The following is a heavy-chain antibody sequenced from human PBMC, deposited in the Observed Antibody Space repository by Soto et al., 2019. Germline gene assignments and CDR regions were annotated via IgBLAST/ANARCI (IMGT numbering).Heavy chain of an antibody. CDR1: GFTFSHHR. CDR2: IEGDGSRT. J-gene: IGHJ6*02. V-gene: IGHV3-74*01. CDR3: ARFYYDSSGYLPSPYYYYYGMDV. D-gene: IGHD3-22*01. Sequence: GGSLRLSCVASGFTFSHHRMHWVRQVPGKGLVWVSCIEGDGSRTSYADSVKGRFTISRDNAKNTVSLQMNSLRVDDTAVYYCARFYYDSSGYLPSPYYYYYGMDVWGQGTTVTVSS.